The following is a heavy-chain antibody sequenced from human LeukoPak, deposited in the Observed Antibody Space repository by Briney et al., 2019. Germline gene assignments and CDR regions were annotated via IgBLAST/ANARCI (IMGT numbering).Heavy chain of an antibody. D-gene: IGHD4-11*01. CDR1: GGSISSYY. Sequence: PSETLSLTCTVSGGSISSYYWSWIRQPAGKGLEWIGRIYTSGSTNYNPSLKSRVTISADKSKNQFSLKLSSVTAADTAVYYCARDKVTLPYYYRYVWGKGTTVTVSS. CDR2: IYTSGST. V-gene: IGHV4-4*07. CDR3: ARDKVTLPYYYRYV. J-gene: IGHJ6*03.